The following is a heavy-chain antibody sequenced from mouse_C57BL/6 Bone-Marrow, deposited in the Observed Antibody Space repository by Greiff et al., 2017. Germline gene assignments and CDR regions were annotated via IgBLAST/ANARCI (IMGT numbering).Heavy chain of an antibody. CDR1: GYTFTSYW. J-gene: IGHJ4*01. CDR2: IYPSDSET. Sequence: QVQLQQPGAELVRPGSSVKLSCKASGYTFTSYWMDWVKQRPGQGLEWIGNIYPSDSETHYNHKFKDKAALTVDKSSSTAYLQLSSLTSEDSAVYYCARGGRGMDYWGQGTAVTVSS. V-gene: IGHV1-61*01. CDR3: ARGGRGMDY.